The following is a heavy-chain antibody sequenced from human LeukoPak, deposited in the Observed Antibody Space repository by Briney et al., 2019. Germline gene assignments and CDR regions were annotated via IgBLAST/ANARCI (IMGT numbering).Heavy chain of an antibody. V-gene: IGHV4-59*01. J-gene: IGHJ5*02. D-gene: IGHD6-13*01. CDR3: AREGQSSSYNWFDP. CDR2: IYYSGST. CDR1: GGSISSYH. Sequence: PSETLSLTCTVSGGSISSYHWSWIRQPPGKGLEWIGYIYYSGSTNYNPSLKSRVTISVDTSKNQFSLKLSSVTAADTAVYYCAREGQSSSYNWFDPWGQGTLVTVSS.